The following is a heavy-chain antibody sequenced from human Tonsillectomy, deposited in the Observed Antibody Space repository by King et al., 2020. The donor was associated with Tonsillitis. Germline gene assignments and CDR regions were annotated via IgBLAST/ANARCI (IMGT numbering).Heavy chain of an antibody. J-gene: IGHJ3*02. Sequence: VQLQESGPGLVKPSETLSLTCTVSGGSISSYYWSWIRQPPGKGLAWIGYIYYSGSTNYNPSLKSRVTISVDTSKNQFSLKLSSVTAADTAVYYCARHFKDKVSYYYDSSGYEDAFDIWGQGTMVTVSS. V-gene: IGHV4-59*08. D-gene: IGHD3-22*01. CDR2: IYYSGST. CDR1: GGSISSYY. CDR3: ARHFKDKVSYYYDSSGYEDAFDI.